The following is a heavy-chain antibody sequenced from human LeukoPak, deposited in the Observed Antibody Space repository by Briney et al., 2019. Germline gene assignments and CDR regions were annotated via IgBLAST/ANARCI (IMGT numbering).Heavy chain of an antibody. Sequence: SQTLSLAWAISGDSLSNNNVAWDWIRQSPSRGLEWLGRTYYRPKFNTDYAVSVKSRIAINSDTSKNQFSLQLNSVTPEDMGVYYCARGSHSSFDYWGQGTLVTVSS. CDR3: ARGSHSSFDY. CDR1: GDSLSNNNVA. J-gene: IGHJ4*02. CDR2: TYYRPKFNT. V-gene: IGHV6-1*01. D-gene: IGHD3-10*01.